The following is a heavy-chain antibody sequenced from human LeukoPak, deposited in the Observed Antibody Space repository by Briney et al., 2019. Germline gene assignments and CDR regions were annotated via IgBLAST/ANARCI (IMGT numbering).Heavy chain of an antibody. Sequence: PGGSLRLSCTTSGFTFTDYWMTWVRQAPGKGLEWVAVISYDGSDKYYADSVKGRFTISRDNSKNTLYLQMNSLRAEDTAVYYCAKGLWYYYDSSGYVDYWGQGTLVTVSS. J-gene: IGHJ4*02. CDR1: GFTFTDYW. CDR3: AKGLWYYYDSSGYVDY. V-gene: IGHV3-30*18. D-gene: IGHD3-22*01. CDR2: ISYDGSDK.